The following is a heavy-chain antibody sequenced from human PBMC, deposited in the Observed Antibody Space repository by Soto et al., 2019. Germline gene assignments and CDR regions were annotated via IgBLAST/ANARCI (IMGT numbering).Heavy chain of an antibody. J-gene: IGHJ5*02. D-gene: IGHD6-13*01. CDR2: IIHSGST. CDR1: CGSFSGYY. CDR3: ARVGSVRQQQKWLDP. Sequence: SETLSLTCAVYCGSFSGYYWNWIRQTPGKGLEWIGEIIHSGSTNYNPSLKSRVTISVDTSKNQFSLKLTSVTAADTAVYYCARVGSVRQQQKWLDPWGQGTLVTVSS. V-gene: IGHV4-34*12.